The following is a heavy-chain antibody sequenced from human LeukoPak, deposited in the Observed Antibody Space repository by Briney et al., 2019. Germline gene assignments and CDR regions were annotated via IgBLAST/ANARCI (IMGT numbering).Heavy chain of an antibody. CDR1: GGSLSGYY. CDR2: INHSGST. J-gene: IGHJ6*03. D-gene: IGHD2-2*01. Sequence: SETLSLTCAVYGGSLSGYYWSWIRQPPGKGLEWIGEINHSGSTNYNPSLKSRVTISVDTSKNQFSLKLSSVTAADTAVYYCARVHIVVVPADYYYYMDVWGKGTTVTVSS. V-gene: IGHV4-34*01. CDR3: ARVHIVVVPADYYYYMDV.